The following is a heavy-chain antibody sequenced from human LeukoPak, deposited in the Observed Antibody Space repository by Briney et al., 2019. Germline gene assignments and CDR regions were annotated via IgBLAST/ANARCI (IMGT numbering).Heavy chain of an antibody. D-gene: IGHD3-22*01. J-gene: IGHJ4*02. V-gene: IGHV3-9*01. CDR1: GFTFSSYA. Sequence: GGSLRLSCAASGFTFSSYAMSWVRQAPGKGLEWVSGISWKSDNIGYADSVKGRFTISRDNAKNSLYLQMNSLRAEDTAFYYCAKEHYYYDSSGPYDSWGQGTLVTVSS. CDR2: ISWKSDNI. CDR3: AKEHYYYDSSGPYDS.